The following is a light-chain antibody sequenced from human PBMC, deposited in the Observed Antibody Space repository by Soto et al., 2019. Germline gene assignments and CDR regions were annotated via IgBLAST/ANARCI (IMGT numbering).Light chain of an antibody. Sequence: VLPQSPAPLSLSPGESATLSCRASQTVSRYLAWYQQKPGQAPRLLIYYASNRATGIPARFSGSGSVTDYTLTISSLEPEDFAVYDCQQRSTWPFLTFGGGTKVEI. V-gene: IGKV3-11*01. CDR1: QTVSRY. J-gene: IGKJ4*01. CDR2: YAS. CDR3: QQRSTWPFLT.